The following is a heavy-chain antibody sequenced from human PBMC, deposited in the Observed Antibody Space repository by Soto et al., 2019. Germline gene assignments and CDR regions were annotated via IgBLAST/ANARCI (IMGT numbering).Heavy chain of an antibody. CDR3: VRHPGGRGYYYGMDV. V-gene: IGHV1-69*12. J-gene: IGHJ6*02. D-gene: IGHD2-15*01. Sequence: QVQLVQSGAEVKKPGSSVKVSCKASGGTFSSYAISWVRQAPGQGLEWMGGIIPIFGTANYAQKVQGRVTITADESTSTAYIELSSLRSEDTAVYYCVRHPGGRGYYYGMDVWGQGTTVTVSS. CDR2: IIPIFGTA. CDR1: GGTFSSYA.